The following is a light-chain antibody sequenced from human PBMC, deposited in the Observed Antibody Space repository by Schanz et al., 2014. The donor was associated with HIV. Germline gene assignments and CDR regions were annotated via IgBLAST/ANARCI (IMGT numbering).Light chain of an antibody. J-gene: IGKJ1*01. CDR2: DAS. V-gene: IGKV3-11*01. Sequence: EIVLTQSPGTLSLSPGERATLSCRASQSVSSNLAWYQQRPGQSPRLLIYDASNRATGIPARFSGSGSGTDFTLTISSLEPEDFAVYYCQQYNNWPPAFGQGTKVEIK. CDR1: QSVSSN. CDR3: QQYNNWPPA.